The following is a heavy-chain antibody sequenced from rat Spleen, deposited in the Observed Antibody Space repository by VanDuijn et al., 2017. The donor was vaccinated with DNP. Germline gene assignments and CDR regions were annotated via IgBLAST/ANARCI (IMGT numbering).Heavy chain of an antibody. V-gene: IGHV4-2*01. CDR3: VGRPPPTRGPFDY. Sequence: EVKFVESGGGLVQPGRSLKLSCAASGFIFNDFWMGWVRQAPGKGLEWIGEVNKDSSRINYSPSLKEKFTISRDNAQNTLFLQMSKLGSEDTATYFCVGRPPPTRGPFDYWGQGVMVTVSS. D-gene: IGHD1-4*01. J-gene: IGHJ2*01. CDR1: GFIFNDFW. CDR2: VNKDSSRI.